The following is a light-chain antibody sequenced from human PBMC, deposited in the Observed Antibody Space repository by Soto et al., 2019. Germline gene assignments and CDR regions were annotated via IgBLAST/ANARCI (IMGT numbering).Light chain of an antibody. V-gene: IGKV1-12*01. CDR2: AAS. Sequence: DIQMTQSPSSVSAPVGDRVTITCRASQGISSRLAWYQQKPGKAPNLLIYAASSLQSGVPSRFSGSGSETDFTLTIGSLQPEDFATYYCQQSNSFPLTCGGGTKVEIK. CDR1: QGISSR. J-gene: IGKJ4*01. CDR3: QQSNSFPLT.